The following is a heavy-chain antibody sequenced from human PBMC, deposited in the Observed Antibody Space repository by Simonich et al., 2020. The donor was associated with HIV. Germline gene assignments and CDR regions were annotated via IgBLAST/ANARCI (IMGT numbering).Heavy chain of an antibody. CDR1: GYTFTGYY. Sequence: QVQLVQSGAEVKKPGASVKVSCKASGYTFTGYYMHWVRQAPGQGLEWMGRINPDSGGINYVQKFQGRVTMTRDTSISTAYMELSRLRSDDTAVYYCARSSLTLAGYWYFDLWGRGTLVTVSS. CDR3: ARSSLTLAGYWYFDL. V-gene: IGHV1-2*06. J-gene: IGHJ2*01. D-gene: IGHD6-19*01. CDR2: INPDSGGI.